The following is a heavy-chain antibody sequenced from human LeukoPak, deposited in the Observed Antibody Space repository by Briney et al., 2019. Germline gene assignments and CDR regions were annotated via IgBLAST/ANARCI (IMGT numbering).Heavy chain of an antibody. CDR3: TRSGYRHPYHFES. CDR1: GFTFSSYS. V-gene: IGHV3-7*03. D-gene: IGHD3-22*01. CDR2: IKQDGSEK. J-gene: IGHJ4*02. Sequence: QSGGSLRLSCAASGFTFSSYSMNWVRQAPGTGLEWVANIKQDGSEKNYVDSVKGRFSISRDNAKNSLYLQMNSLRADDTAIYYCTRSGYRHPYHFESWGQGTLVIISS.